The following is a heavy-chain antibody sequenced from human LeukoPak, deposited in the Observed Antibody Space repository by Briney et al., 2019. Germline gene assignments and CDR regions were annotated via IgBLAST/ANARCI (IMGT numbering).Heavy chain of an antibody. CDR3: ARGPHYYGSGSYYSRADY. CDR2: IIPILGIA. Sequence: SVKVSCKPSGGTFSSYAISWVRQAPGQGLEWMGRIIPILGIANYAQKFQGRVTITADKSTSTAYMELSSLRSEDTAVYYCARGPHYYGSGSYYSRADYWGQGTLVTVSS. D-gene: IGHD3-10*01. CDR1: GGTFSSYA. J-gene: IGHJ4*02. V-gene: IGHV1-69*04.